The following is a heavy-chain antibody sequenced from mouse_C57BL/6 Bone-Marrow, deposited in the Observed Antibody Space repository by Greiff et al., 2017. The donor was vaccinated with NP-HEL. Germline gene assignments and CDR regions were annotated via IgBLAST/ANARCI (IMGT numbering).Heavy chain of an antibody. J-gene: IGHJ2*01. D-gene: IGHD1-1*01. CDR3: ARGGYYYGSFFDY. V-gene: IGHV3-6*01. Sequence: EVQLQQSGPGLVTPSQSLSLTCSVTGYSITSGYYWNWIRQFPGNKLEWMGYISYDGSNNYNPSLKNRISITRDTSMNQFFLKLNSLTTEDTATYYCARGGYYYGSFFDYCGQGTTLTVSS. CDR1: GYSITSGYY. CDR2: ISYDGSN.